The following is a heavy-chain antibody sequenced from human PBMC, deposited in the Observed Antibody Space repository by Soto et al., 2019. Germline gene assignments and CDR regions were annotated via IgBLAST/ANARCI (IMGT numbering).Heavy chain of an antibody. CDR1: GGTFSSYA. J-gene: IGHJ6*02. Sequence: SVKVSCKASGGTFSSYAISWVRQAPGQGLEWMGGIIPIFGTANYAQKFQGRVTITADESTSTAYMELSSLRSEDTAVYYCARAYCTNGVCYTGLYYYYGMDVWGQGTTVTVSS. CDR3: ARAYCTNGVCYTGLYYYYGMDV. CDR2: IIPIFGTA. D-gene: IGHD2-8*01. V-gene: IGHV1-69*13.